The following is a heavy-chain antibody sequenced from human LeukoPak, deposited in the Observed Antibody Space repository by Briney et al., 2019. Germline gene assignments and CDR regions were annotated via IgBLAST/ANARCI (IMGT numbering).Heavy chain of an antibody. CDR3: ASVCSGGSCRLF. CDR1: GYTFTGYD. V-gene: IGHV1-8*01. CDR2: MNPNSGNT. J-gene: IGHJ4*02. Sequence: ASVKVSCKASGYTFTGYDINWVRQATGQGLEWMGWMNPNSGNTGYAQKFQGRVTMTRNTSISTAYMELSSLRPEDTAVYYCASVCSGGSCRLFWGQGTLVTVSS. D-gene: IGHD2-15*01.